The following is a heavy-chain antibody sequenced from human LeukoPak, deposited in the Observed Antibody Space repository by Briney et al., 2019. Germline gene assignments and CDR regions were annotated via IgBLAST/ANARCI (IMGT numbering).Heavy chain of an antibody. Sequence: GGSLRLSCAASGFTFSSYWMHWVRQAPGKGLVWVSRINSDGSSTSYADSVKGRFTISRDNAKNTLYLQMSSLRAEDTAVYYCARDPGSGYSYGYYAYWGQGTLVTVSS. D-gene: IGHD5-18*01. CDR3: ARDPGSGYSYGYYAY. CDR2: INSDGSST. V-gene: IGHV3-74*01. J-gene: IGHJ4*02. CDR1: GFTFSSYW.